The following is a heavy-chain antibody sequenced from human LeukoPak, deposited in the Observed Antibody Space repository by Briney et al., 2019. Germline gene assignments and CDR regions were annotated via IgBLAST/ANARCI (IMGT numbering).Heavy chain of an antibody. Sequence: GGSLRLSCAASGFTFSSYEMNWVRQAPGKGLEWVSYISSSGSTIYYADSVKGRFTISRDNAKNSLYLQMNSLRAEDTAVYYCARALRIAAAALYFDYWGQGTLVTVSS. CDR3: ARALRIAAAALYFDY. V-gene: IGHV3-48*03. J-gene: IGHJ4*02. CDR2: ISSSGSTI. D-gene: IGHD6-13*01. CDR1: GFTFSSYE.